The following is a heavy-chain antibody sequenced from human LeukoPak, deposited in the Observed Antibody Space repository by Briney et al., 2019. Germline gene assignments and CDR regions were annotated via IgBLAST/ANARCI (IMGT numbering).Heavy chain of an antibody. Sequence: SETLSLTCTVSGGSISSYYWSWIRQPPGKGLEWIGFINNRGTTSYNPSLKSRVTISRDMSKNQFALKLSSVSAADTAVYYCARYRDGDRDISLDYWGQGTLVTVSS. CDR3: ARYRDGDRDISLDY. D-gene: IGHD4-17*01. CDR1: GGSISSYY. CDR2: INNRGTT. V-gene: IGHV4-59*08. J-gene: IGHJ4*02.